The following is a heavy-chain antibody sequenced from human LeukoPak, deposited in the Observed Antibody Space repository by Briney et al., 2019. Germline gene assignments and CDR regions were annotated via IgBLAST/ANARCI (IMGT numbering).Heavy chain of an antibody. V-gene: IGHV1-69*10. CDR2: IIPILGIA. Sequence: SVKVSCKASGGTFSSYTISWVRQAPGQGLEWMGGIIPILGIANYAQKFQGRVTITADKSTSTAYMELSSLRSEDTAVYYCARVGQGGYYGSGSPSNDHLGPWGQGTLVTVSS. J-gene: IGHJ5*02. D-gene: IGHD3-10*01. CDR1: GGTFSSYT. CDR3: ARVGQGGYYGSGSPSNDHLGP.